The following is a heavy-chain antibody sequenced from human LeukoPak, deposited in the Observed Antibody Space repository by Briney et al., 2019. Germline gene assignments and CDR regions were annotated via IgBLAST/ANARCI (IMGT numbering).Heavy chain of an antibody. Sequence: SQTLSLTCGISGDRVSSNSAAWNWIRQSPSRGPEWLGRTYYRSKWFINYAPSVKSRIIINPDTPKNQVSLQLNSVTPEDTAVYYCTRSDCSSGRCPGFDNWGQGTLVTVSS. D-gene: IGHD6-19*01. V-gene: IGHV6-1*01. CDR1: GDRVSSNSAA. CDR3: TRSDCSSGRCPGFDN. J-gene: IGHJ4*02. CDR2: TYYRSKWFI.